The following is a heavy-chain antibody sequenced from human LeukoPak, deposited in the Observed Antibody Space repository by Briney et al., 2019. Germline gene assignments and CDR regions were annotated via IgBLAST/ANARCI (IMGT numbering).Heavy chain of an antibody. V-gene: IGHV5-51*01. J-gene: IGHJ4*02. CDR2: IYPGDSDT. Sequence: GESLKICCKGSGYSFTSYWIGWVRQVPGKGLEWMGIIYPGDSDTRYSPSFQGQVTISADKSISTAYLQWSSLKASDTAMYYCARYQESISSYYSGEGTLFTVSS. D-gene: IGHD6-6*01. CDR1: GYSFTSYW. CDR3: ARYQESISSYY.